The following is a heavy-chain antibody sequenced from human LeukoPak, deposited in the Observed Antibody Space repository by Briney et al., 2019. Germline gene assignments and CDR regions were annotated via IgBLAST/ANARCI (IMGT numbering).Heavy chain of an antibody. CDR3: ATVSYYYDSSGYQGYFQH. CDR1: EYTLTELS. V-gene: IGHV1-24*01. CDR2: FDPEDGET. D-gene: IGHD3-22*01. Sequence: ASVKVSCKVSEYTLTELSMHWVRQAPGKGLEWMGGFDPEDGETICAQKFQGRVTMTEDTSTDTAYMELSSLRSEDTAMYYCATVSYYYDSSGYQGYFQHWGQGTLVTVSS. J-gene: IGHJ1*01.